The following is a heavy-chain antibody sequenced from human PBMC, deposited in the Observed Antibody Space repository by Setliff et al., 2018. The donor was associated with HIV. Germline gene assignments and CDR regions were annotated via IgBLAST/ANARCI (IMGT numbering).Heavy chain of an antibody. J-gene: IGHJ5*02. CDR1: GGSISGHY. CDR3: ARHSGVAGPNWFDP. D-gene: IGHD3-10*01. V-gene: IGHV4-4*09. CDR2: IYSSGST. Sequence: LSLTCTVSGGSISGHYWSWIRQPPGRGLEWIGYIYSSGSTNFNPPLQSRVTISVDTSKNQFSLKLSSVTAADTAVYYCARHSGVAGPNWFDPWGQGTLVTVSS.